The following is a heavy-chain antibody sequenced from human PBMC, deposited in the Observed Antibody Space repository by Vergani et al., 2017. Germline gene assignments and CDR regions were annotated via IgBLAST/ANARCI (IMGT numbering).Heavy chain of an antibody. V-gene: IGHV4-39*07. Sequence: QLQLQESGPGLVKPSETLSLTCTVSGGSISSSSYYWGWIRQPPGKGLEWIGSIYYSGSTYYNPSLKSRVTISLDTSKNQFSLKLSSVTAADTAVYYCARDFIRGYSYGCLDYWGQGTLVTVSS. J-gene: IGHJ4*02. CDR1: GGSISSSSYY. CDR3: ARDFIRGYSYGCLDY. D-gene: IGHD5-18*01. CDR2: IYYSGST.